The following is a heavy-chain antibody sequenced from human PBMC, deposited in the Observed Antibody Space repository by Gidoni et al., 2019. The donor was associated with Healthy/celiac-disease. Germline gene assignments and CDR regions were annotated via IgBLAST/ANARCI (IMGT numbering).Heavy chain of an antibody. D-gene: IGHD2-21*02. CDR2: IISSSSTI. Sequence: EVQLVESGGGLVQPGGSLRLSWAASGFTFSSYSRNWVRQAPGKGLELVSYIISSSSTIYYADSVKGRFTISRDNAKNSLYLQMNSLRDEDTAVYYCARSNCGGDCYSDYWGQGTLVTVSS. J-gene: IGHJ4*02. CDR1: GFTFSSYS. V-gene: IGHV3-48*02. CDR3: ARSNCGGDCYSDY.